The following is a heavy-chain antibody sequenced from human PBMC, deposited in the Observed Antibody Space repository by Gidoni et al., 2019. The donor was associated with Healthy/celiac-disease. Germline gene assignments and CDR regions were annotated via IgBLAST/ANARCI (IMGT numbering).Heavy chain of an antibody. J-gene: IGHJ4*02. V-gene: IGHV2-5*01. CDR1: GFSLSTSGVW. D-gene: IGHD3-3*01. Sequence: QLTLTESDPTLVKPTQTLTLTCTFSGFSLSTSGVWVGWIRQPPGKALEWLALIYWNDDTRYSPYLKRRLTITKDTSKNQVVLTMTNMDPVDTATYYCAHRDGMWSGLYWGQGTLVTVSS. CDR3: AHRDGMWSGLY. CDR2: IYWNDDT.